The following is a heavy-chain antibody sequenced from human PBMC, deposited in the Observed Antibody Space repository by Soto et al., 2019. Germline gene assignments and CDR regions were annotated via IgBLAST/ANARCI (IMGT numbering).Heavy chain of an antibody. CDR3: AKGGRLETLFVHDTFDI. J-gene: IGHJ3*02. CDR2: ISGSGDTT. V-gene: IGHV3-23*01. CDR1: GLTFSSYA. D-gene: IGHD3-10*01. Sequence: GGSLRLSCAASGLTFSSYAMSWVRQAPGKGLEWVSTISGSGDTTYYADSVKGRFTISRDNSKNTLYLQMNSLRAADTAVYFFAKGGRLETLFVHDTFDIWGQGTMVTVSS.